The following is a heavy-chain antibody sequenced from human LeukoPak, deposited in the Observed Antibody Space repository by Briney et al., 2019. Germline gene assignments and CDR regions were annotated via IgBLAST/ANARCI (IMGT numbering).Heavy chain of an antibody. Sequence: ASVTVSCKASGYTFTSYGISWVRQAPGQGLEWMGWISAYNGNTNYAQKLQGRVTMTTDTSTSTAYMELRSLRADDTAVYYCARGPYCSGGTCYSQYFDYWGQGTLVTVSS. CDR2: ISAYNGNT. J-gene: IGHJ4*02. CDR3: ARGPYCSGGTCYSQYFDY. CDR1: GYTFTSYG. D-gene: IGHD2-15*01. V-gene: IGHV1-18*01.